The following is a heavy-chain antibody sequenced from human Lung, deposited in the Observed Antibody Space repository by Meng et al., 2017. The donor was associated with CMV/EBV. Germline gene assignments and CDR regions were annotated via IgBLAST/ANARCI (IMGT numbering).Heavy chain of an antibody. CDR2: IRFDGSK. D-gene: IGHD3-9*01. V-gene: IGHV3-30*02. CDR3: AKDGGLPGTIFFAFDM. CDR1: GFVDYG. Sequence: GGSXRLXXAASGFVDYGMHWVRQAPGKGLEWVAFIRFDGSKYYLDSVKGRFTISRDSSKNTVYLQMDSLRAEDTAVYHCAKDGGLPGTIFFAFDMWGQGTMVTVSS. J-gene: IGHJ3*02.